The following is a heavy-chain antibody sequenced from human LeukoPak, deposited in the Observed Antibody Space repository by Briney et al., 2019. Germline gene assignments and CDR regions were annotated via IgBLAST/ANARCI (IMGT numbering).Heavy chain of an antibody. Sequence: ASVKVSCKASGGTFSSYAISWVRQAPGQGLEWMRGIIPIFGTANYAQKFPGRVTITADESTSTAYMELSSLRSEDTAVYYCAREAYSSAPFDPWGQGTLVTVSS. V-gene: IGHV1-69*13. CDR2: IIPIFGTA. D-gene: IGHD6-19*01. J-gene: IGHJ5*02. CDR1: GGTFSSYA. CDR3: AREAYSSAPFDP.